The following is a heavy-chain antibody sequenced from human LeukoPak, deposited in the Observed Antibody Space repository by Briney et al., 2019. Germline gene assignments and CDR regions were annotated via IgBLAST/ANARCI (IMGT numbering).Heavy chain of an antibody. CDR3: ARIPITMVRGVEFDY. V-gene: IGHV3-7*01. J-gene: IGHJ4*02. D-gene: IGHD3-10*01. CDR1: GFTFSSYW. Sequence: GGSLRLSCAASGFTFSSYWMSWVRQAPGKGLEWVANIKQDGSEKYYVDSVKGRFTISRDNAKNSLYLQMNSLRAEDTAVYYCARIPITMVRGVEFDYWGQGTLVTVSS. CDR2: IKQDGSEK.